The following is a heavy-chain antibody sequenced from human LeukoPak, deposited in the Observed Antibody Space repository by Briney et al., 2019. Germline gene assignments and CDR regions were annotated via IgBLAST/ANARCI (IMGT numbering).Heavy chain of an antibody. Sequence: QPGGSLRLSCAASGFTFSSYGMHWVRQAPGKGLEWVAVIWYDGSNKYYADSVKGRFTISRDNSKNTLYLQMNSLRAEDTAVYYCAREDIRYYYGSGHFDYWGQGTLVTVSS. CDR3: AREDIRYYYGSGHFDY. D-gene: IGHD3-10*01. CDR2: IWYDGSNK. CDR1: GFTFSSYG. J-gene: IGHJ4*02. V-gene: IGHV3-33*01.